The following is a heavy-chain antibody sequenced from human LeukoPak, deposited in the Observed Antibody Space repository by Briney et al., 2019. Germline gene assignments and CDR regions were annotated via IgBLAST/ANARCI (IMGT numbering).Heavy chain of an antibody. CDR1: GFTFSSYS. CDR2: ISSSSSYI. Sequence: GGSLRLSCAASGFTFSSYSMNWVRRAPGKGLEWVSSISSSSSYIYYADSVKGRFTISRDNAKNSLYLQMNSLRAEDTAVYYCARECGLRYFDWSLLDYGMDVWGQGTTVTVSS. V-gene: IGHV3-21*01. D-gene: IGHD3-9*01. CDR3: ARECGLRYFDWSLLDYGMDV. J-gene: IGHJ6*02.